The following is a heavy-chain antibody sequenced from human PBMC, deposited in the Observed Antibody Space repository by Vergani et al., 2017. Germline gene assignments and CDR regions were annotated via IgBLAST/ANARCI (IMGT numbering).Heavy chain of an antibody. CDR2: ISYDGSNK. J-gene: IGHJ4*02. CDR3: ARGGYIVVVPAAN. V-gene: IGHV3-30*01. Sequence: QVQLVESGGGVVQPGRSLRLSCAASGFTFSSYAMHWVRQAPGKGLEWVAVISYDGSNKYYADSVKGRFTIARDNSKNTLYLQMNRLRAEDTAVYYCARGGYIVVVPAANWGQGTLVTVSS. D-gene: IGHD2-2*01. CDR1: GFTFSSYA.